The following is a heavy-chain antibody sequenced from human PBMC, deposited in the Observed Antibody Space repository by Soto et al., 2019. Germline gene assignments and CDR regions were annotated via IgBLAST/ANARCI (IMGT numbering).Heavy chain of an antibody. Sequence: PSETLSLTCAVYGGSFSGYYWSWIRQPPGKGLEWIGEINHSGSTNYNPSLKSRVTISVDTSKNQFSLKLSSVTAADTAVYYCARGLSDILTGYCFDYWGQGTLVTVSS. CDR2: INHSGST. CDR3: ARGLSDILTGYCFDY. CDR1: GGSFSGYY. V-gene: IGHV4-34*01. J-gene: IGHJ4*02. D-gene: IGHD3-9*01.